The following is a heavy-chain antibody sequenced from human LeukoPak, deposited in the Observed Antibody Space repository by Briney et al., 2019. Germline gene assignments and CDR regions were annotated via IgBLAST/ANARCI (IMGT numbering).Heavy chain of an antibody. D-gene: IGHD6-13*01. CDR2: ISGSGGST. J-gene: IGHJ4*02. CDR3: AKDDWAKAAAGLYYFDY. V-gene: IGHV3-23*01. CDR1: GFTFSSYW. Sequence: PGGSLRLSCAASGFTFSSYWMHWVRQTPEKGLEWVSAISGSGGSTYYADSVKGRFTISRDNSKNTLYLQMDSLRAEDTAVYYCAKDDWAKAAAGLYYFDYWGQGTLVTVSS.